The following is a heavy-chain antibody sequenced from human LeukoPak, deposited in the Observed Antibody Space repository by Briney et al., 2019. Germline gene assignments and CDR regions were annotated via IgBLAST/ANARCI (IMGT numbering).Heavy chain of an antibody. V-gene: IGHV3-74*01. CDR3: ARDRGSYYYYYMDV. Sequence: GGSLRLSCAASGFTFSSYWMHWVRQAPGRGLVWVSHINSDGSSTSYADSVKGRFTISRDNAKNTLYLQMNSLRAEDTAVYYCARDRGSYYYYYMDVWGKGTTVTVSS. CDR2: INSDGSST. D-gene: IGHD3-10*01. CDR1: GFTFSSYW. J-gene: IGHJ6*03.